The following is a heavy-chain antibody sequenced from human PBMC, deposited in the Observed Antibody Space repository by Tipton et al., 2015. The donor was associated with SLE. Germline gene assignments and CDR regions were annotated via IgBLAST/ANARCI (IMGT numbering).Heavy chain of an antibody. V-gene: IGHV4-4*07. CDR2: IYTSGST. CDR1: GGSFSGYY. D-gene: IGHD3-22*01. Sequence: TLSLTCAVYGGSFSGYYWSWIRQPAGKRLEWIRRIYTSGSTNYNPSLKSRVTMSVDTSKNQFSLKLSSVTAAGTAVYYCARDGAMIVPRGSFDIWGQGTMVTVSS. J-gene: IGHJ3*02. CDR3: ARDGAMIVPRGSFDI.